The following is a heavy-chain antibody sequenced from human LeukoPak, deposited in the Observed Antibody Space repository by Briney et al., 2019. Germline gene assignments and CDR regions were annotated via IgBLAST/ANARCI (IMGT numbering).Heavy chain of an antibody. V-gene: IGHV3-23*01. CDR1: GFSLSSYA. CDR3: AQDLAWGAFDH. J-gene: IGHJ4*02. Sequence: PGGSLRLSCTVSGFSLSSYALSWVGRAPGKGLEWVSATSSSDAGKYYADSVKGRFTISRDDSKNTLSLQMNSLRVEDTAVYYCAQDLAWGAFDHWGQGTLVTVSS. CDR2: TSSSDAGK. D-gene: IGHD7-27*01.